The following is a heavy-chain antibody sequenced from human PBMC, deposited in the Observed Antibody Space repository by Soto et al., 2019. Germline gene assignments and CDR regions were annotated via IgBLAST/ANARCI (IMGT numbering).Heavy chain of an antibody. CDR1: GFTFSTYA. V-gene: IGHV3-23*01. Sequence: EVQLLESGGGLVQPGGSLRLSCAASGFTFSTYAMNWVRQAPGKGLEWVSGISGSGDSTYYADSVKGRFTVSRDNSKNTRYLQMNSLRAEDTAVFYCAKARSSGWSFDYWGQGTLVTVSS. CDR3: AKARSSGWSFDY. J-gene: IGHJ4*02. CDR2: ISGSGDST. D-gene: IGHD6-19*01.